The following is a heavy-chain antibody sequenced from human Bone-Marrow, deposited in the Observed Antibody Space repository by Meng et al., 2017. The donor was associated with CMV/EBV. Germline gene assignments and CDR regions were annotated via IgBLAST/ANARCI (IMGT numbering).Heavy chain of an antibody. D-gene: IGHD3-3*01. Sequence: GGSLRFXGAASGFTFDDYGMCWVRQAPGNRLEWVSGIIWKGVAKGYEDSVKGGFTISENNAKNRLYLQINSLGAENTALYYCGRVGGVPYISGYFYYYGMDVWGEATTVTVSS. CDR3: GRVGGVPYISGYFYYYGMDV. CDR1: GFTFDDYG. J-gene: IGHJ6*04. V-gene: IGHV3-20*04. CDR2: IIWKGVAK.